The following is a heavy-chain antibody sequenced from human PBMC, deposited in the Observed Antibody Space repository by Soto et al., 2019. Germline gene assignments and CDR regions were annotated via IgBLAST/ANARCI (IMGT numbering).Heavy chain of an antibody. Sequence: EVQLVESGGGLVQPGGSLRLSCAVSGFTFGSYWMNWVRLIPGKGLEWVAYIKPDGSATYYVDSVKGRFTISRDNAKNSLDLQMNGLSVQDTSVYYCARAGDCGPGCSYYCDYWGQCTLVTASS. V-gene: IGHV3-7*01. D-gene: IGHD2-21*02. J-gene: IGHJ4*02. CDR3: ARAGDCGPGCSYYCDY. CDR2: IKPDGSAT. CDR1: GFTFGSYW.